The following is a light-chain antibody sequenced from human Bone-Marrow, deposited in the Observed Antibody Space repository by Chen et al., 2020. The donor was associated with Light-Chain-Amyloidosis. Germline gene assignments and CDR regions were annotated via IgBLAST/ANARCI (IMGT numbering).Light chain of an antibody. CDR1: DLPTKY. CDR3: QSADSSGTYEVI. V-gene: IGLV3-25*03. J-gene: IGLJ2*01. Sequence: SYELTQPPSVSVSPGQTARITCSGDDLPTKYAYWYQQKPGQAPVLVIHRDTERPSGISERFYGSRSGTTATLTISGVQAEDEADYHSQSADSSGTYEVIFGGGTKLSVL. CDR2: RDT.